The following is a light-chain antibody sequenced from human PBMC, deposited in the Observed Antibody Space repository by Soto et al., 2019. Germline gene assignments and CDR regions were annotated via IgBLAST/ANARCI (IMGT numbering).Light chain of an antibody. Sequence: QSVLTQPASVSGSPGQSITISCTGTSSDVGSYNLVSWYQQHPGKVPKLMIYEVTKRPSGVSNRFSGSKSGNTASLTISGLQAEDEADYYCCSYAGSTTHVLFGGGTKLTVL. CDR1: SSDVGSYNL. V-gene: IGLV2-23*02. CDR3: CSYAGSTTHVL. J-gene: IGLJ2*01. CDR2: EVT.